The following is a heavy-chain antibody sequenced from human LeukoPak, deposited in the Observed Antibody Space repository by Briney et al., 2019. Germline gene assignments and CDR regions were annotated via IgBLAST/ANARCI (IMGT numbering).Heavy chain of an antibody. CDR3: ARGVVVVPAPYYFDY. D-gene: IGHD2-2*01. V-gene: IGHV4-34*01. CDR2: INHSGST. J-gene: IGHJ4*02. CDR1: GGSFSGYY. Sequence: SETLSLTCAVYGGSFSGYYWSWIRQPPGKGLEWIGEINHSGSTNYNPSLKSRVTISVDTSKNQFSLKLSSVTAADTAVYYCARGVVVVPAPYYFDYWGQGTLVTVSS.